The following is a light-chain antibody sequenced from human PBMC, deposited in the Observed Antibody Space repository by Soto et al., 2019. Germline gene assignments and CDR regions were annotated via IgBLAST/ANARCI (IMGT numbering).Light chain of an antibody. V-gene: IGLV2-14*01. CDR2: EVT. Sequence: QSVLTQPASVSGSPGQSITISCTGSSSDVGAYNFVSWYQHHPGKAPKLVLYEVTTRPSGVSSRFSGSKSGNTASLTISGLQADGEANYYCSSYTSSNTPYVFGTGTKVTVL. CDR1: SSDVGAYNF. CDR3: SSYTSSNTPYV. J-gene: IGLJ1*01.